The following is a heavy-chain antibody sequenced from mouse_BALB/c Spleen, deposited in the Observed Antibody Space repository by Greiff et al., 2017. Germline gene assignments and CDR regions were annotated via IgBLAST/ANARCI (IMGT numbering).Heavy chain of an antibody. CDR1: GYTFSSYW. CDR2: ILPGSGST. D-gene: IGHD2-14*01. V-gene: IGHV1-9*01. Sequence: QVQLQQSGAELMKPGASVKISCKATGYTFSSYWIEWVKQRPGHGLEWIGEILPGSGSTNYNEKFKGKATFTADTSSNTAYMQLSSLTSEDSAVYYCARDRYLFAYWGQGTLVTVSA. CDR3: ARDRYLFAY. J-gene: IGHJ3*01.